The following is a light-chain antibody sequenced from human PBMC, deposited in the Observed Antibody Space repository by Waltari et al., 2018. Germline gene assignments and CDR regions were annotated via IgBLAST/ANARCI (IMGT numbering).Light chain of an antibody. J-gene: IGLJ1*01. V-gene: IGLV2-23*02. CDR3: CSYAGTTTYV. Sequence: QSALTQPASVSGSPGQSITISCIGTSNDGGRYDLVSWYQHHPGKAPQVLIYEVVKRPSGVSSRFSASKSGNTASLTISGLQADDEADYHCCSYAGTTTYVFGGGTKVTVL. CDR2: EVV. CDR1: SNDGGRYDL.